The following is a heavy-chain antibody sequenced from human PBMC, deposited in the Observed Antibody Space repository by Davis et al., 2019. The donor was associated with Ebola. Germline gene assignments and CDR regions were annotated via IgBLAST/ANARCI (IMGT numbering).Heavy chain of an antibody. CDR1: GFTFSSYA. CDR2: ISGSGGST. V-gene: IGHV3-23*01. Sequence: GESLKISCAASGFTFSSYAMSWVRQAPGKGLEWVSAISGSGGSTYYADSVKGRFTISRDNAKTSLYLQMNSLRPEDTALYYCAKDKLPGTAMVLAVDYWGQGILVTVSS. J-gene: IGHJ4*02. D-gene: IGHD5-18*01. CDR3: AKDKLPGTAMVLAVDY.